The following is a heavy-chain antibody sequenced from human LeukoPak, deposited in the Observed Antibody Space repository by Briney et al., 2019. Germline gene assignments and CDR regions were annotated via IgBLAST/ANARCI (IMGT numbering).Heavy chain of an antibody. D-gene: IGHD3-16*01. Sequence: ASVKVSCKASGGTFSSYAISWVRQAPGQGLEWMGWISAYNGNTNYAQKLQDRVTMTTDTSTSTAYMELRSLRSDDTAVYYCARDGPFGSNFKRFFDCWGQGTLVTVSS. V-gene: IGHV1-18*01. CDR2: ISAYNGNT. CDR1: GGTFSSYA. J-gene: IGHJ4*02. CDR3: ARDGPFGSNFKRFFDC.